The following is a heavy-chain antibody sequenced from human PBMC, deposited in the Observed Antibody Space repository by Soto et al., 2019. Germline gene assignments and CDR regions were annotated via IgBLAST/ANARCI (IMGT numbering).Heavy chain of an antibody. CDR3: ARAHDYFDNSDILRGDAEYFQH. V-gene: IGHV1-69*12. CDR1: GDTFSSYA. Sequence: QVQLVQSGAEVKKPGSSVKVSCKASGDTFSSYAISWVRQAPGQGLEWMGGLIPIFGTANYAQKFQGRVTITADESTSTAYKELSSPRSEDTAVYYCARAHDYFDNSDILRGDAEYFQHWGQGTLVTVSS. CDR2: LIPIFGTA. D-gene: IGHD3-22*01. J-gene: IGHJ1*01.